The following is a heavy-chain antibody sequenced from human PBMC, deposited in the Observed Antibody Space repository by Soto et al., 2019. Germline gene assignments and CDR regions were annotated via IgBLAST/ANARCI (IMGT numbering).Heavy chain of an antibody. Sequence: PGGSLRLSCAASGFTFSSYGMHWVRQAPGKGLEWVAVISYDGSNKYYADSVKGRFTISRGNSKNTLYLQMNSLRAEDTAVYYCAKTGATAAFDIWGQGTMVTV. CDR1: GFTFSSYG. CDR3: AKTGATAAFDI. D-gene: IGHD1-7*01. V-gene: IGHV3-30*18. J-gene: IGHJ3*02. CDR2: ISYDGSNK.